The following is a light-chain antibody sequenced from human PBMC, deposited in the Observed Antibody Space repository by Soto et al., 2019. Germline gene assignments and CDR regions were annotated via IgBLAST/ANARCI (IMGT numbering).Light chain of an antibody. CDR3: SSFTTSSTWV. Sequence: QSVLTQPASVSGSPGQSITISCTGTSSDVGGYNYVSWYQQYPGKAPKLMIYDVTTRPSGVSSRFSGSKSGNTASLTISGLQAEDEAEYYCSSFTTSSTWVFGAGTKLTVL. CDR1: SSDVGGYNY. V-gene: IGLV2-14*01. CDR2: DVT. J-gene: IGLJ3*02.